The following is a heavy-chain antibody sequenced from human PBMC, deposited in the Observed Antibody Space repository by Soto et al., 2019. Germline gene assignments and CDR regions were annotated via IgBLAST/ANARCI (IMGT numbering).Heavy chain of an antibody. V-gene: IGHV2-5*02. D-gene: IGHD4-17*01. Sequence: QITLKESGPTLVKPTQTLTLTYTFSGFSLSTSRVGVGWIRQPPGKALEWLAVIYWDDSKLYSPSLKSRLTITKDTSKNQVVLTMTNMDPVDTATYYCAHKGGGDYIIVYWGQGTLVTVSS. CDR1: GFSLSTSRVG. CDR2: IYWDDSK. J-gene: IGHJ4*02. CDR3: AHKGGGDYIIVY.